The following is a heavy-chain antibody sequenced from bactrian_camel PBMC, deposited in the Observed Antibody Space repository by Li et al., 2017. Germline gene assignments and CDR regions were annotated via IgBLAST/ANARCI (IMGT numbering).Heavy chain of an antibody. V-gene: IGHV3S61*01. J-gene: IGHJ4*01. CDR1: GIHLSSAFC. D-gene: IGHD4*01. Sequence: HVQLVESGGGSVEAGGSLRLSCAGTGIHLSSAFCVGWFRQVPGKEREGVASIRPGATTTAYARSVRDRFVISLDTATDTVYLQMNSLRPEDTAMYYCAVQFLEASCARVHAIDDWGQGTQVTVS. CDR2: IRPGATTT. CDR3: AVQFLEASCARVHAIDD.